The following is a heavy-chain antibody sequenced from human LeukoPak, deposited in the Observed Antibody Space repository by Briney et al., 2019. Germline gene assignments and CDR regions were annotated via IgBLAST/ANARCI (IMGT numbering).Heavy chain of an antibody. CDR3: AKDYRADILTGYHNWFDS. D-gene: IGHD3-9*01. J-gene: IGHJ5*01. V-gene: IGHV3-23*01. Sequence: VSLRLSCVGSGFTFSSYAMNWVRQAPGKGLEWVSGIRDSGGNTYYADFVKGRFTISRDNSKNTLYLQMNSLRAEDTAVYYCAKDYRADILTGYHNWFDSWGQGTLVTVSS. CDR1: GFTFSSYA. CDR2: IRDSGGNT.